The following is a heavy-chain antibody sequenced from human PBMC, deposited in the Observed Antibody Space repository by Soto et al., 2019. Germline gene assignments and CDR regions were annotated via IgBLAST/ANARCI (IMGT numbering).Heavy chain of an antibody. Sequence: ASVKVSCKASGYTFTSYYMHWVRQAPGQGLEWMGIINPSGGSTSYAQKFQGRVTMTRDTSTSTVYMELGSLRSEDTAVYYCARGEGIVVVPAASLNDYWGQGTLVTVSS. CDR3: ARGEGIVVVPAASLNDY. V-gene: IGHV1-46*01. D-gene: IGHD2-2*01. CDR1: GYTFTSYY. CDR2: INPSGGST. J-gene: IGHJ4*02.